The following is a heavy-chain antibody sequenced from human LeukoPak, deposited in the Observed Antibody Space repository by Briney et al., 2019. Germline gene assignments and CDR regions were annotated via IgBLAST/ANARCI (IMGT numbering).Heavy chain of an antibody. CDR1: GGSISSYY. D-gene: IGHD2-8*01. CDR3: ARSMLYQLLSYDY. CDR2: IYYSGST. J-gene: IGHJ4*02. Sequence: PSETLSLTCTVSGGSISSYYWSWIRQPPGKAREWIAYIYYSGSTDYNPSLKSRVTISVDTSKNQFSLKLSSVTAADTAVYYCARSMLYQLLSYDYWGQGALVTVSS. V-gene: IGHV4-59*01.